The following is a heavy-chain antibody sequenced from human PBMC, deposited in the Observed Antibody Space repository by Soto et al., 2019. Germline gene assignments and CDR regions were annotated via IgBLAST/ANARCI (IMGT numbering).Heavy chain of an antibody. Sequence: GGSLRLSCAASGFTFSSYAMSWVRQAPGKGLEWVSAISGSGGSTYYADSVKGRFTISRDNSKNTLYLQMNSLRAEDTAVYYCAKVSRRDPTYCDFWSGYSFDYWGQGTLVTVSS. D-gene: IGHD3-3*01. CDR1: GFTFSSYA. V-gene: IGHV3-23*01. CDR3: AKVSRRDPTYCDFWSGYSFDY. J-gene: IGHJ4*02. CDR2: ISGSGGST.